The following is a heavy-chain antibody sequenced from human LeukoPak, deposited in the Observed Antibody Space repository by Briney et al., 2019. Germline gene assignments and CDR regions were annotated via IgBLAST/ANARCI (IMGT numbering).Heavy chain of an antibody. D-gene: IGHD6-19*01. V-gene: IGHV5-51*01. CDR1: GYSFTSYW. CDR3: ARHGYSSGWYGWFDP. Sequence: GESLKISCKGSGYSFTSYWIGWVRPMPGKGLEWMGIIYPGDSDTRYSPSFQGQVTISADKSISTAYLQWSSLKASDTAMYYCARHGYSSGWYGWFDPWGQGTLVTVSS. J-gene: IGHJ5*02. CDR2: IYPGDSDT.